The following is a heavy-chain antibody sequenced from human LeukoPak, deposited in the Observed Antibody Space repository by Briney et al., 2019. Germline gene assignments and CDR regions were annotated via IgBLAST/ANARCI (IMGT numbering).Heavy chain of an antibody. D-gene: IGHD1-14*01. V-gene: IGHV3-72*01. CDR3: ASGMSLSGDY. Sequence: GESLRLSCAASGFTFSDHYMDWVRQAPGKGLEWVGRTRNKANSYTTEYAASVKGRFTISRDDSKNSLYLQMNSLKTEDAAVYYCASGMSLSGDYWGQGTLVTVSS. J-gene: IGHJ4*02. CDR1: GFTFSDHY. CDR2: TRNKANSYTT.